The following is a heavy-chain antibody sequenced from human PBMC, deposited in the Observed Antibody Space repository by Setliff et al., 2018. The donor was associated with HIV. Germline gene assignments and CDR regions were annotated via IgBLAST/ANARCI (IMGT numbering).Heavy chain of an antibody. CDR1: GGSISGYY. Sequence: SETLSLTCSVSGGSISGYYWNWIRQPPGKGLEWIGCIYYSGRTTYNSSLKSRVTISLDTSKKPFSLKLNSVTAADTAVYYCARGLMSYNFWGGRNDYHYMDVWGKGTTVTVSS. CDR2: IYYSGRT. J-gene: IGHJ6*03. D-gene: IGHD3-3*01. V-gene: IGHV4-59*01. CDR3: ARGLMSYNFWGGRNDYHYMDV.